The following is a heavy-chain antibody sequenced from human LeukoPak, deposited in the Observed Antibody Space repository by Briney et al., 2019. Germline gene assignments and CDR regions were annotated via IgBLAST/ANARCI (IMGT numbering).Heavy chain of an antibody. J-gene: IGHJ4*02. CDR3: ARGDYGELDY. CDR2: IKQDGSEK. D-gene: IGHD4-17*01. Sequence: PGGSLRLSCAASGFTFSSYAMSWVRQAPGKGLEWVANIKQDGSEKYYVDSVKGRFTISRDNAKNSLYLQMNSLRAEDTAVYYCARGDYGELDYWGQGTLVTVSS. CDR1: GFTFSSYA. V-gene: IGHV3-7*05.